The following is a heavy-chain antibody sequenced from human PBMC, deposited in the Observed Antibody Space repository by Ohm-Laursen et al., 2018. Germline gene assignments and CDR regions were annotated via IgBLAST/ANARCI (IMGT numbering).Heavy chain of an antibody. CDR2: IYTSGST. CDR1: GGSISSYY. D-gene: IGHD1/OR15-1a*01. CDR3: AREVREWNNDIYDAFDI. J-gene: IGHJ3*02. Sequence: SQTLSLTCTVSGGSISSYYWSWIRQPAGKGLEWIGRIYTSGSTNYNPSLKSRVTMSVDTSKNQFSLKLSSVTAADTAVYYCAREVREWNNDIYDAFDIWGRGTRVTVSS. V-gene: IGHV4-4*07.